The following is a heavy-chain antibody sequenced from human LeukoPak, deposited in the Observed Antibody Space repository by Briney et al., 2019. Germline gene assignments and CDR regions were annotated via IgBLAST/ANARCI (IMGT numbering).Heavy chain of an antibody. Sequence: SETLSLTCSVSGYSISTDYYWGWIRQAPGKGLEYIGIINHRGSTNYNPSLKSRVTISPDTSKNQSSLNLSSVTAADTAVYYGARVGDTSGYFQHFDYWGQGILVTVSS. V-gene: IGHV4-38-2*02. CDR3: ARVGDTSGYFQHFDY. CDR2: INHRGST. J-gene: IGHJ4*01. CDR1: GYSISTDYY. D-gene: IGHD3-22*01.